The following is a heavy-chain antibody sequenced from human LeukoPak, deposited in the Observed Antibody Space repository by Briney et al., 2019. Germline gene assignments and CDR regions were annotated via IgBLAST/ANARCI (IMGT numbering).Heavy chain of an antibody. CDR1: GGSISSYY. V-gene: IGHV4-59*08. CDR2: IYYSGST. Sequence: SETLSLTCTVSGGSISSYYWTWIRQPPGKGLQWIGYIYYSGSTEYNPSLKSRATISIDPSNKQFSLNLSSVTAADTAVYYCARRCSGPTCYTDAYDIWGQGTMVTVSS. D-gene: IGHD2-2*02. CDR3: ARRCSGPTCYTDAYDI. J-gene: IGHJ3*02.